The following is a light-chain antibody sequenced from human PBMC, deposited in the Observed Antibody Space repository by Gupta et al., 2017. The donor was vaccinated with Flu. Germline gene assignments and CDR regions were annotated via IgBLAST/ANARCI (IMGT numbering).Light chain of an antibody. CDR2: AAS. CDR1: QGISTY. J-gene: IGKJ1*01. V-gene: IGKV1-9*01. Sequence: EIQLTQSPSFLSASVGDRVTITCRASQGISTYLAWYQQKPGKSPNLLIYAASFLQSGVPSRFSGLASGTEFTLTISSLQPEDFATYFCQQGDRYPWTFGQGTKVENK. CDR3: QQGDRYPWT.